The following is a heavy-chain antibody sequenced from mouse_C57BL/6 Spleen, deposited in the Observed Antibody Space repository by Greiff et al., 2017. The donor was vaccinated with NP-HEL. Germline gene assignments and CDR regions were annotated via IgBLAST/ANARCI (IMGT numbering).Heavy chain of an antibody. Sequence: LVESGPELVKPGASVKISCKASGYAFSSSWMNWVKQRPGKGLEWIGRIYPGDGDTNYNGKFKGKATLTADKSSSTAYMQLSSLTSEDSAVYFCARWDITSMDYWGQGTSVTVSS. D-gene: IGHD1-1*01. CDR1: GYAFSSSW. CDR2: IYPGDGDT. V-gene: IGHV1-82*01. CDR3: ARWDITSMDY. J-gene: IGHJ4*01.